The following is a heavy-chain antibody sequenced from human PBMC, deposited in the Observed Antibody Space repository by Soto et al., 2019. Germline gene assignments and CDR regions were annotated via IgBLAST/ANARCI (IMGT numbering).Heavy chain of an antibody. J-gene: IGHJ4*02. Sequence: QLLESGGGVVKPGGSLRLSCTASGFSFSNAWMSWVRQAPGKGLEWVGRIKTKTNGATTDYAAPVQGRFSISRDDSKNTLFLQMDSLQTEDTAVYYCTTTSIGLYFDHWGQGTLVTVSS. CDR3: TTTSIGLYFDH. V-gene: IGHV3-15*01. CDR1: GFSFSNAW. CDR2: IKTKTNGATT. D-gene: IGHD3-3*01.